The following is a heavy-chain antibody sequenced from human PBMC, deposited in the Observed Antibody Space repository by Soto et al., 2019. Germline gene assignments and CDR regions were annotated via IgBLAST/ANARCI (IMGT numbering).Heavy chain of an antibody. D-gene: IGHD4-17*01. V-gene: IGHV4-61*01. CDR2: IYYSGTT. CDR1: GGFVSDKTYY. J-gene: IGHJ4*02. Sequence: PSETLSLTCSVSGGFVSDKTYYWSWIRQSPGKGLEWIGYIYYSGTTNYNPSLKSRVTITVDTSKNQFSLRLDYVTAADTALYYCARTTAVPNTLQSRYYYGYWGQGTLVTVSS. CDR3: ARTTAVPNTLQSRYYYGY.